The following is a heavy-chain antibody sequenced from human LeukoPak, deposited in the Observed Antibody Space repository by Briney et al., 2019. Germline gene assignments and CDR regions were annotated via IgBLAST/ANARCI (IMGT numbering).Heavy chain of an antibody. CDR2: IYTSGST. V-gene: IGHV4-61*02. Sequence: PSQTLSLTCTVSGGSISSGSYYWSWIRQPARKGLEWIGRIYTSGSTNYNPSLKSRVTISVDTSKNQFSLKLSSVTAADTAVYYCARDGGDYDYMDVWGKGTTVTISS. D-gene: IGHD4-17*01. CDR1: GGSISSGSYY. CDR3: ARDGGDYDYMDV. J-gene: IGHJ6*03.